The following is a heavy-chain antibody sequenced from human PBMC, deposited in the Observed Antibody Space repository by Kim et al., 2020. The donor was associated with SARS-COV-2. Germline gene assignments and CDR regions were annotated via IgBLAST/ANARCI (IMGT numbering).Heavy chain of an antibody. CDR1: GGSISSSSYY. Sequence: SETLSLTCTVSGGSISSSSYYWGWIRQPPGKGLEWIGSIYYSGSTYYNPSLKSRVTISVDTSKNQFSLKLSSVTAADTAVYYCARGRPYYYYGMDVWGQGTTVTVSS. J-gene: IGHJ6*02. V-gene: IGHV4-39*07. CDR3: ARGRPYYYYGMDV. D-gene: IGHD6-6*01. CDR2: IYYSGST.